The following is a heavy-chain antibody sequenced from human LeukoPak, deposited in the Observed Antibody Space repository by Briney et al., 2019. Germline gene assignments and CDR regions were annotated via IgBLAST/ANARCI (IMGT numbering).Heavy chain of an antibody. J-gene: IGHJ4*02. D-gene: IGHD3-22*01. CDR3: ARVTYYYDSSGYSPSDFDY. CDR1: GYTFTGYY. CDR2: INPNSGGT. V-gene: IGHV1-2*02. Sequence: ASVKVSCKASGYTFTGYYMHWVRQAPGQGLEWMGWINPNSGGTNYAQKFQGRVTMTRDTSISTAYMELSRLRSDDTAVYYCARVTYYYDSSGYSPSDFDYWGQGTLVTVSS.